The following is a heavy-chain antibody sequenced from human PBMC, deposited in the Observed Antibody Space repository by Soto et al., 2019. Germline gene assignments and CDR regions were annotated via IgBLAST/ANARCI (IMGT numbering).Heavy chain of an antibody. Sequence: PGGSLRLSCAAPGFNFNIYWIHWIRQAPGEGLVWVSRINSDGSDTSYADSVKGRLTISRDNAQNILYLQMNSLRAEDTALYYCARDFGEVGATAVYDIWGQGTMVTVSS. J-gene: IGHJ3*02. V-gene: IGHV3-74*01. CDR3: ARDFGEVGATAVYDI. D-gene: IGHD1-26*01. CDR2: INSDGSDT. CDR1: GFNFNIYW.